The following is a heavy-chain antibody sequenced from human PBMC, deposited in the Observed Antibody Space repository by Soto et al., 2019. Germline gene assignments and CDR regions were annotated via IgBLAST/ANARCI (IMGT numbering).Heavy chain of an antibody. D-gene: IGHD2-15*01. CDR1: GFTFSNAW. CDR2: IKSKTDGGTT. V-gene: IGHV3-15*01. Sequence: GGSLRLSCAASGFTFSNAWMSWVRQAPGKGLEWVGRIKSKTDGGTTDYAAPVKGRCTISRDDSKNTLYLQMNSLKTEDTAVYYCTTGVDCSGGSCYYFDYWGQGTLVTVSS. CDR3: TTGVDCSGGSCYYFDY. J-gene: IGHJ4*02.